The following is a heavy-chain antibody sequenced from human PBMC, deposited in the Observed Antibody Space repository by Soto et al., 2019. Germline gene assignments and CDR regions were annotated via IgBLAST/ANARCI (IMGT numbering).Heavy chain of an antibody. CDR1: GLPFSRAD. CDR2: SGGSDLST. D-gene: IGHD3-22*01. J-gene: IGHJ4*02. Sequence: GGSLRLSCVVSGLPFSRADLSWVRQPPGKGLEWVSASGGSDLSTHYVDSVKGRFTISRDSSKNTLYLQMNSLRSEDTAVYYCARDPAPTMIVGLAYWGQGTLVTVSS. CDR3: ARDPAPTMIVGLAY. V-gene: IGHV3-23*01.